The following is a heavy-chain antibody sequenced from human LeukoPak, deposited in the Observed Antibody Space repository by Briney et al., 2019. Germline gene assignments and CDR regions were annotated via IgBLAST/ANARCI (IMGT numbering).Heavy chain of an antibody. CDR2: IYPGDSDI. CDR1: GYSFTTYW. CDR3: ARQVGFQGYMDV. J-gene: IGHJ6*03. Sequence: GESLKIYCKGSGYSFTTYWICWVRQMPGKGLEWMGIIYPGDSDIKYSPSFQGQVTISADKSISTAYLQWSSMKASDTAIYYCARQVGFQGYMDVWGEGTTVTVS. V-gene: IGHV5-51*01. D-gene: IGHD2-2*01.